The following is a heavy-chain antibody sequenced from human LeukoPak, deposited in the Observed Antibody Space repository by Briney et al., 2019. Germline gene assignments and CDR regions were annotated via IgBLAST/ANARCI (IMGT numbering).Heavy chain of an antibody. J-gene: IGHJ4*02. CDR2: IRSKSYGGTT. CDR3: ARPPSTLPAVIPDY. D-gene: IGHD2-2*01. V-gene: IGHV3-49*04. Sequence: GGSLRLSCAASGFTFSTYAMSWVRQAPGKGLEWVGFIRSKSYGGTTEYAASVKDRFTISRDDSKSVTYLQMNSLKTEDTAVYYCARPPSTLPAVIPDYWGQGTLVTVSS. CDR1: GFTFSTYA.